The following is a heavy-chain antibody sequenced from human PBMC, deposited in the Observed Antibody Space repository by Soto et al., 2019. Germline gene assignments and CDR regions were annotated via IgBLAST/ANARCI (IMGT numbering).Heavy chain of an antibody. CDR2: IIPIFGTA. V-gene: IGHV1-69*06. CDR1: GGTFSSYA. J-gene: IGHJ3*02. Sequence: QVQLVQSGAEVKKPGSSVKVSCKASGGTFSSYAISWVRQAPGQGLEWMGGIIPIFGTANYAQKLQGRVTITADKSTRTADLELSSLRSEDTAVYYCARADGLYYYDSSGYYYDAFDIWGQGTLVTVSS. CDR3: ARADGLYYYDSSGYYYDAFDI. D-gene: IGHD3-22*01.